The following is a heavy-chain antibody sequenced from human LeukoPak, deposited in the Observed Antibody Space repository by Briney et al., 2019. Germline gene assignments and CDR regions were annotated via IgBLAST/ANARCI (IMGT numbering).Heavy chain of an antibody. Sequence: SGKSLTLSCVASQFRFPFSHYGMHWVRQAPDRGLEWVTVIWSDGTNQYYADSVKGRFTISRDNSQNTVYLQMNSLRVEDTAVYFCAKDSQRCFDYSNSLEYWGQGTLVTVSS. CDR3: AKDSQRCFDYSNSLEY. CDR2: IWSDGTNQ. V-gene: IGHV3-33*06. D-gene: IGHD4-11*01. CDR1: RFPFSHYG. J-gene: IGHJ4*02.